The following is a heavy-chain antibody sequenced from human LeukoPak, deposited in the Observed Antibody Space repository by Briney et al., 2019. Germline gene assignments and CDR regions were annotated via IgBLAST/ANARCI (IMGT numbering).Heavy chain of an antibody. J-gene: IGHJ4*02. Sequence: GGSLRLSCAASGFTFSTYALHWVRQAPGKGLEWVAVISFDGSNQYYADSVKGRFTISRDNSKNTLYLQMNSLRTEDTSVYFCAGESGTVAKPLYWGQGTLVTVSS. V-gene: IGHV3-30-3*01. CDR3: AGESGTVAKPLY. CDR1: GFTFSTYA. CDR2: ISFDGSNQ. D-gene: IGHD5-12*01.